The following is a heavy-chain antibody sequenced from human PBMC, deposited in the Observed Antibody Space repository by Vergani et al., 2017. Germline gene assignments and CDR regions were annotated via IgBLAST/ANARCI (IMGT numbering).Heavy chain of an antibody. CDR1: GFTFSSYS. D-gene: IGHD5-18*01. CDR3: ARDRDIQLWSPSGMDV. J-gene: IGHJ6*02. Sequence: EVQLVESGGGLVKPGGSLRLSCAASGFTFSSYSMNWVRQATGKWLEWVSSISSSSSYIYYADSVKGRFTISRDNPKNSLYLQMNSLRAEDTAVYYCARDRDIQLWSPSGMDVWGQGTTVTVSS. V-gene: IGHV3-21*01. CDR2: ISSSSSYI.